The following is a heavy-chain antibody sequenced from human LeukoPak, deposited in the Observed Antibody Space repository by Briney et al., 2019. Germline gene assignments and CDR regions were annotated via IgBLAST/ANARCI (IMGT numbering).Heavy chain of an antibody. D-gene: IGHD1-26*01. V-gene: IGHV3-21*04. CDR1: AFSLNAYN. CDR2: ISYTGTYI. J-gene: IGHJ4*02. CDR3: VRDRGTYRPIDY. Sequence: GGSLRLSCAASAFSLNAYNMNWVRQAPGKGLEWVSSISYTGTYIYYADSVKGRFTISRGNAQNSLYLQMNSLRAEDTAIYYCVRDRGTYRPIDYWGQGTLVTVSS.